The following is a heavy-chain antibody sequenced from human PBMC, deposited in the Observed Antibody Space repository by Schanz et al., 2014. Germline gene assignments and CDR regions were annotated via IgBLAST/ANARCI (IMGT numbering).Heavy chain of an antibody. V-gene: IGHV1-46*01. D-gene: IGHD2-15*01. CDR1: GYTFTSYY. J-gene: IGHJ6*02. CDR2: INPSVGNT. Sequence: QVQLVQSGAEAKKPGASVKASCEASGYTFTSYYIHWFRQARGQGLEWMGLINPSVGNTNYAQKCRGRVTMARETSTMTVYMNMSGLEAAVTAVYYCAKVDSTRYCAIDVWGQGTPVTVSS. CDR3: AKVDSTRYCAIDV.